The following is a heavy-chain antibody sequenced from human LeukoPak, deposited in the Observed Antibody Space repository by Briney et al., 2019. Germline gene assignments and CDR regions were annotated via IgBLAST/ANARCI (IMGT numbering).Heavy chain of an antibody. J-gene: IGHJ5*02. Sequence: GGSLRLSCAASVVTFSNYAMHWVREAPGKGLEFVSGISSTRDSTNYPDSLKDRFSISRDNSKKTLYLQMTCLRADDPAVYYCVKDQHCSNISCATTTGFDPWGQGTSVTASS. CDR2: ISSTRDST. D-gene: IGHD2-2*01. CDR3: VKDQHCSNISCATTTGFDP. CDR1: VVTFSNYA. V-gene: IGHV3-64D*06.